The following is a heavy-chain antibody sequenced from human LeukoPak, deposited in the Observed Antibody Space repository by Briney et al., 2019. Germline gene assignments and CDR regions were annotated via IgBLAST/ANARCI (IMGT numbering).Heavy chain of an antibody. CDR1: GGTFSSYA. CDR3: ARIQDYGDPGDAFDI. D-gene: IGHD4-17*01. Sequence: AASVNVSCKASGGTFSSYAISWVRQAPGQGLEWMGGIIPIFGTANYARKFQGRVTITADKSTSTAYMELSSLRSEETAVYYCARIQDYGDPGDAFDIWGQGTMVTVSS. J-gene: IGHJ3*02. CDR2: IIPIFGTA. V-gene: IGHV1-69*06.